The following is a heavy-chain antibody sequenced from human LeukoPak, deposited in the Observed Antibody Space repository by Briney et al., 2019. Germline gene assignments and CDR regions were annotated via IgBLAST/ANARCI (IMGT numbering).Heavy chain of an antibody. D-gene: IGHD5-18*01. V-gene: IGHV3-74*01. Sequence: PGGSLRLSCAASGFTFSSYWMHWVRQAPGKGLVWVSRINSDGSSTSYADSVKGRFTISRDNAKNTLYLQMNSLRAEDTAVYYCARDQVSGYSYGYGLDLDAFDIWGQGTMVTVSS. CDR2: INSDGSST. CDR1: GFTFSSYW. CDR3: ARDQVSGYSYGYGLDLDAFDI. J-gene: IGHJ3*02.